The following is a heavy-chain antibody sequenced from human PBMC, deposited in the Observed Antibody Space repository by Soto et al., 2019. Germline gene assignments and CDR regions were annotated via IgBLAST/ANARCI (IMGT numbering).Heavy chain of an antibody. CDR2: ISVYNGNT. D-gene: IGHD2-15*01. Sequence: ASVKVSCKASGYTFTNYAISWVRQAPGQGLEWMGWISVYNGNTDYAQKIQGRVTMTTDTSTSTAYMELRSLRSDDTAVYYCARGHCSGGSCYFSYHYGTDVWGQGTTVTVSS. CDR3: ARGHCSGGSCYFSYHYGTDV. J-gene: IGHJ6*02. V-gene: IGHV1-18*01. CDR1: GYTFTNYA.